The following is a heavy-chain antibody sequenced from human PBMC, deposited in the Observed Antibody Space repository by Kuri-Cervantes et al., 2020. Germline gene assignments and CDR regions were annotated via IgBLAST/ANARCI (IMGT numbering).Heavy chain of an antibody. V-gene: IGHV3-9*01. CDR2: ISWNSGNI. J-gene: IGHJ4*02. CDR1: GFTFDDYA. Sequence: GGSLRLSCAASGFTFDDYAMHWVRQAPGKGLEWVSGISWNSGNIGYADSVKGRFTISRDNANNSLYLQMNSLRAEDTALYYCAKDSWPVVRPSAPDHWGQGTLVTVSS. CDR3: AKDSWPVVRPSAPDH. D-gene: IGHD2-2*01.